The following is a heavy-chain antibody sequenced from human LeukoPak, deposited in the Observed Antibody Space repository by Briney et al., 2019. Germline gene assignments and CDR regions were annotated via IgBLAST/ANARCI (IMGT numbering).Heavy chain of an antibody. CDR2: IHSGGST. D-gene: IGHD3-22*01. CDR1: GFTVSSNY. J-gene: IGHJ4*02. CDR3: ASPPHYDSSGSRSYYFDY. V-gene: IGHV3-66*01. Sequence: GGSLRLSCAASGFTVSSNYMNWVRQAPGKGLEWVSVIHSGGSTYYADSVKGRFTISRDNSKNTLYLQMNSLRAEDTAVYYCASPPHYDSSGSRSYYFDYWGQGTLVTVSS.